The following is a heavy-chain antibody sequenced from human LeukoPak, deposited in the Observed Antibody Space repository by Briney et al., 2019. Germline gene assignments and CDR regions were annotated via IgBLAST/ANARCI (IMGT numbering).Heavy chain of an antibody. Sequence: SVKVSCKASGGTFSSYAISWVRQAPGQGLEWMGGIIPIFGTANYAQKFQGRVTITADESTSTAYMELSSLRSEDTAVYYCARTSSYYDFWSGYDWFDPWGQGTLVTVSS. CDR1: GGTFSSYA. V-gene: IGHV1-69*13. J-gene: IGHJ5*02. CDR3: ARTSSYYDFWSGYDWFDP. CDR2: IIPIFGTA. D-gene: IGHD3-3*01.